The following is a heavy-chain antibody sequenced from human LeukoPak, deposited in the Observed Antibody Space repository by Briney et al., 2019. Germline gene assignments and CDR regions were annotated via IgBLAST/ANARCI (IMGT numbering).Heavy chain of an antibody. V-gene: IGHV3-23*01. Sequence: GGSLRLSCAASGFTFSRLAMSWVRRAPGKGLEWVSGISGSGDSTYYAASVKGRVTISRDNSKNTLYLQMNGLRAEDTAVYYCATYRRGYHDSSESYYFDYWGQGTLVTVSS. CDR1: GFTFSRLA. CDR3: ATYRRGYHDSSESYYFDY. D-gene: IGHD3-22*01. CDR2: ISGSGDST. J-gene: IGHJ4*02.